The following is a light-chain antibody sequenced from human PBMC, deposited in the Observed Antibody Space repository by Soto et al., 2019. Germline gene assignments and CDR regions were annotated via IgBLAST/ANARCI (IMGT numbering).Light chain of an antibody. V-gene: IGKV3-15*01. Sequence: EIVMTQSPATLSVSPGERATLSCRASQSVRSNLAWYQHKPGQAPRLLIYGASTRATGIPARFSGSGFGTEFTLTISSLQSEDFAVYYCQQRSNWSWTFGQGTKVDI. CDR1: QSVRSN. CDR2: GAS. CDR3: QQRSNWSWT. J-gene: IGKJ1*01.